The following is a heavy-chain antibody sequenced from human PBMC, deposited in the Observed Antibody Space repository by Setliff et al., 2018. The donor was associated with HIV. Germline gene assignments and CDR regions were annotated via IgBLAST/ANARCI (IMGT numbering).Heavy chain of an antibody. J-gene: IGHJ4*02. Sequence: ASVKVSCKTSGYSFRNYGITWARLAPGQGLEWMGWINNYNGNTNSAQKFRDRVSLSADTSSTTTYLELRNLTFGDTALYYCARMKWGGSAAAGWDYWGQGTQVTVSS. CDR1: GYSFRNYG. D-gene: IGHD6-13*01. CDR2: INNYNGNT. V-gene: IGHV1-18*01. CDR3: ARMKWGGSAAAGWDY.